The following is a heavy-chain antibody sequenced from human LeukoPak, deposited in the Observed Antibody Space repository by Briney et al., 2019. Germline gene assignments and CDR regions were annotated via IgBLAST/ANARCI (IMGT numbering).Heavy chain of an antibody. J-gene: IGHJ4*02. Sequence: ASVKVSCKTSGYTFTGYYVHWVRQAPGQGLEWMGWINPNSGGTNYGQKFQGRVTMTRDTSISTAYMELSRLRSDDTAVYYCARDNTNWEGGYWGQGTLVTVSS. CDR3: ARDNTNWEGGY. CDR1: GYTFTGYY. CDR2: INPNSGGT. D-gene: IGHD1-26*01. V-gene: IGHV1-2*02.